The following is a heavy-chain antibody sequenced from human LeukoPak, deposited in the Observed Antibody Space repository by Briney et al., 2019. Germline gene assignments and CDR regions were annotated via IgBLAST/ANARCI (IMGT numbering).Heavy chain of an antibody. V-gene: IGHV1-69*05. CDR2: IMSLFGTA. D-gene: IGHD4-17*01. J-gene: IGHJ5*02. CDR1: GGTFNNSA. Sequence: ASVKVSCKTSGGTFNNSAISWVRQAPGQGLEWLGGIMSLFGTAGYAQKFQGRVTITKDESTRTVYLELTSLTSDDTAVYYCARDVHGDYGSGWFDPWGQGTLVSVSS. CDR3: ARDVHGDYGSGWFDP.